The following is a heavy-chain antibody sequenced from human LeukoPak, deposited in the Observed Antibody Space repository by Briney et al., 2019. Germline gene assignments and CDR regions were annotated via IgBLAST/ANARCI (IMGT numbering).Heavy chain of an antibody. V-gene: IGHV3-64*01. Sequence: GGSLRLSCAASGFTFSSYAMHWVRQAPGKGLEYVSAIGSNGGSTYYANSVKGRFTISRDNSKNTLYLQMGSLRAEDMAVYYCARGEHEGFDYWGQGTLVTVSS. CDR2: IGSNGGST. CDR3: ARGEHEGFDY. D-gene: IGHD2-21*01. J-gene: IGHJ4*02. CDR1: GFTFSSYA.